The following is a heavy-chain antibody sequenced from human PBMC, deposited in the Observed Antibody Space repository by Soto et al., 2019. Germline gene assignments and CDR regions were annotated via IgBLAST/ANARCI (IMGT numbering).Heavy chain of an antibody. J-gene: IGHJ4*02. CDR1: GFTFTAYY. CDR3: ARSSFNYDSSGPQGY. V-gene: IGHV1-2*02. D-gene: IGHD3-22*01. CDR2: INPNSGGT. Sequence: ASVKVSCKASGFTFTAYYMHWVRQAPGQGLEWMGWINPNSGGTNYAQKFQGRVTMTRDTSISTAYMELSSLTSDDSVVYYCARSSFNYDSSGPQGYWGQGTLVTVSS.